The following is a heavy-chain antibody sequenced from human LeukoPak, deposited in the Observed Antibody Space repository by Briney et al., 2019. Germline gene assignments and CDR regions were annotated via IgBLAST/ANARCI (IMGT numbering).Heavy chain of an antibody. D-gene: IGHD3-22*01. CDR2: ISVYNGNT. CDR1: GGTFSSYA. V-gene: IGHV1-18*01. CDR3: ASSKNYYDSNGLDY. J-gene: IGHJ4*02. Sequence: ASVKVSCKASGGTFSSYAISWVRQAPGQGLEWMGWISVYNGNTKYAQKFQGRVTMTADPSTATAYMDLRSLKSDDTAIYYCASSKNYYDSNGLDYWGQGTLVTVSS.